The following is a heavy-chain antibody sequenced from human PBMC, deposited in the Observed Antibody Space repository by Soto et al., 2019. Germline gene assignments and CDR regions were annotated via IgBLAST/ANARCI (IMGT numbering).Heavy chain of an antibody. CDR1: GFTFDDYP. V-gene: IGHV3-9*01. J-gene: IGHJ3*02. D-gene: IGHD3-3*01. Sequence: EVQLVESGGDLVQPGRSLRLSCAASGFTFDDYPMHWVRQAPGKGLEWVSGISWNSGILGYADSVRGRFSISRDNAKESLYLQMNGLRPEDTALYFCVKDSLTSIFGQVYDGVVIWGRGTMVTVSS. CDR2: ISWNSGIL. CDR3: VKDSLTSIFGQVYDGVVI.